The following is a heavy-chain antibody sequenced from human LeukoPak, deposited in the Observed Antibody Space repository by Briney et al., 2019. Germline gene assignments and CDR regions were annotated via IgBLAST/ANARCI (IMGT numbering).Heavy chain of an antibody. Sequence: ASVKVSCKASGYTFTSYDINWVRQATRQGLERMGWMNPNSGNTGYAQKSQGRVTITRNTSISTAYMELSGLRSDDTAVYYCARDRSALGYRQFDCWGQGTLVTVSS. J-gene: IGHJ4*02. CDR3: ARDRSALGYRQFDC. CDR2: MNPNSGNT. V-gene: IGHV1-8*03. D-gene: IGHD5-18*01. CDR1: GYTFTSYD.